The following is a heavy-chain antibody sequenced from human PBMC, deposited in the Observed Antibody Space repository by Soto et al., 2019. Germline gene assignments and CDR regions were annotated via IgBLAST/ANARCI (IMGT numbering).Heavy chain of an antibody. V-gene: IGHV4-31*03. CDR3: ARLRIATNNYKWFDP. CDR1: GAALNSGNYY. D-gene: IGHD2-21*01. J-gene: IGHJ5*02. CDR2: IYVTGAV. Sequence: PXETLSLTCSVSGAALNSGNYYGSWIRQVPGKGLEWIGHIYVTGAVDYNPSLRDRITISQDTSERQFSLNLRLVTAADTAVYYCARLRIATNNYKWFDPWGPGTLVTVSS.